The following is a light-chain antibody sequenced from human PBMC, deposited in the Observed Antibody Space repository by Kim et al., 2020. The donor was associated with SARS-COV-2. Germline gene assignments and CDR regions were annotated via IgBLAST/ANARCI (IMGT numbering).Light chain of an antibody. V-gene: IGKV3-15*01. CDR1: QSVSSN. Sequence: EIVMTQSPATLSVSPGERATLSCRASQSVSSNLAWYQQKPGQAPRLLIYGASTRATGIPARFSGSGSGTEFTLTISSLESEDFAVYYCQQYKNCSITFGQGTRLEIK. CDR2: GAS. J-gene: IGKJ5*01. CDR3: QQYKNCSIT.